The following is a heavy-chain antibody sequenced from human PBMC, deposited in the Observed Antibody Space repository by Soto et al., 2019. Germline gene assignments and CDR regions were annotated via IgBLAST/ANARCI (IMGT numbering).Heavy chain of an antibody. Sequence: PGWSLRLSCAASGFTFSSYSMNWVRQAPGKGLEWVSSISSSSSYIYYADSVKGRFTISRDNAKNSLYLQMNSLRAEDTAVYYSARARYDFWSGYSWFDPWGQGTLVTVSS. J-gene: IGHJ5*02. CDR2: ISSSSSYI. CDR3: ARARYDFWSGYSWFDP. V-gene: IGHV3-21*01. D-gene: IGHD3-3*01. CDR1: GFTFSSYS.